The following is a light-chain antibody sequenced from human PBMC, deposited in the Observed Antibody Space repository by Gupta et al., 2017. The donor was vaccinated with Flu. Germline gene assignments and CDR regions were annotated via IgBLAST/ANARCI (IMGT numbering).Light chain of an antibody. CDR2: AAS. Sequence: DFQLTQSPSFLSASVGERVTITCRASQGISSYLAWYQQKPGKAPKLLIYAASTLQSGVPSRFSGSGSGTEFTLTISSLQPEDFATYYCQQLNSYPWTFGQGTKVEIK. V-gene: IGKV1-9*01. CDR3: QQLNSYPWT. CDR1: QGISSY. J-gene: IGKJ1*01.